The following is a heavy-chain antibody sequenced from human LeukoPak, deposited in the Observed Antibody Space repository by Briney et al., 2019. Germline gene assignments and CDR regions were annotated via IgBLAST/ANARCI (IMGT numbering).Heavy chain of an antibody. CDR2: ISISGSTI. V-gene: IGHV3-48*03. Sequence: GGSLRLSCAASGFTFSSFEMNWVRQAPGKGLEWVSYISISGSTIYYADSVKGRFTISRDNAKNSLYLQMNSLRAEDTAVYYCAKVNDYCSSTSCYSGIFDYWGQGTLVTVSS. CDR3: AKVNDYCSSTSCYSGIFDY. CDR1: GFTFSSFE. J-gene: IGHJ4*02. D-gene: IGHD2-2*01.